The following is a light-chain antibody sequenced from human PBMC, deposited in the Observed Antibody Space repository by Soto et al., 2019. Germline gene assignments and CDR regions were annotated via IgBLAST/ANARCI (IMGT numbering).Light chain of an antibody. Sequence: EIVLTQSPGTLSLSPGERATLSCRVSQSVNSNYLAWYQQKFGQAPRLLIYGASSRATGIPDRFSGSGSGTDFTLTISRLEPEDFAVYYCQQYGGSPRTFGQGTKVEIK. CDR1: QSVNSNY. J-gene: IGKJ1*01. CDR3: QQYGGSPRT. V-gene: IGKV3-20*01. CDR2: GAS.